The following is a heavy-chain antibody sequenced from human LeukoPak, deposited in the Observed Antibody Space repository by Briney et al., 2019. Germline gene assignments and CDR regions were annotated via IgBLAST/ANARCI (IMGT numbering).Heavy chain of an antibody. CDR3: ARRARYCTSTSCDPIGAFDI. J-gene: IGHJ3*02. D-gene: IGHD2-2*01. CDR2: IRLDGSEN. CDR1: GFTFSAYW. V-gene: IGHV3-7*01. Sequence: GGSLRLSCVASGFTFSAYWMTWVRQAPGEGLDWVANIRLDGSENYYVDSVRGRFTISRDNAKNSLYLQMNSLRAEDTAVYYCARRARYCTSTSCDPIGAFDIWGQGTMVTVSS.